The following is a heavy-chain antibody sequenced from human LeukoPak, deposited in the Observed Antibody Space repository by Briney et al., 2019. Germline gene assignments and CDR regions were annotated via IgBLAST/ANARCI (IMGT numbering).Heavy chain of an antibody. Sequence: GGSLRLSCAASGFTFTNYAMSWVRQAPGKGLEWVGRIKSKTDGGTTDYAAPVKGRFTISRDDSKNTLFLQMNSLKTEDTAVYYCTHYTVTTSFDYWGQGTLVTVSS. CDR1: GFTFTNYA. CDR3: THYTVTTSFDY. V-gene: IGHV3-15*01. CDR2: IKSKTDGGTT. D-gene: IGHD4-11*01. J-gene: IGHJ4*02.